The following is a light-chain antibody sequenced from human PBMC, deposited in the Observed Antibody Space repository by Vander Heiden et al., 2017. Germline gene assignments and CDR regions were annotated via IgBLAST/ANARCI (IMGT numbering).Light chain of an antibody. CDR1: QSISSY. V-gene: IGKV1-39*01. J-gene: IGKJ1*01. CDR2: AAS. Sequence: DIQMTQSPSSLSASVGDRVTITCRASQSISSYLNWYQQKPGKAPKLLIYAASSLQSGVPSRFSGSGSRTDFTLTISRLQPEDFACYYCQQSYSTPPTFGQGTKVGNQT. CDR3: QQSYSTPPT.